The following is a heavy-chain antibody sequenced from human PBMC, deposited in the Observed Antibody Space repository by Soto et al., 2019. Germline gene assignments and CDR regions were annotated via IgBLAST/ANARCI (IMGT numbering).Heavy chain of an antibody. Sequence: RAPVKVSCKASGYTVTSYGISGVRQAPGQGLEWMGWIRAYNGNTNSAQKLQGRVTTTPDTSTSTAYMGLRSLRSDDPAVYYCARSIYGVVTPQAYYFDCWGQGTLVTVSS. CDR3: ARSIYGVVTPQAYYFDC. CDR1: GYTVTSYG. J-gene: IGHJ4*02. V-gene: IGHV1-18*01. D-gene: IGHD3-3*01. CDR2: IRAYNGNT.